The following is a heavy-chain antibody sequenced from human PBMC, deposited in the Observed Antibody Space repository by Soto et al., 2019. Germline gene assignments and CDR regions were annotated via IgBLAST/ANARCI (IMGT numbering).Heavy chain of an antibody. V-gene: IGHV3-74*01. J-gene: IGHJ4*02. CDR2: ISGDEVHT. CDR3: ARLGFVGEGDF. D-gene: IGHD3-16*01. CDR1: GFTFSRYW. Sequence: EVQLAESGGGLIQPGGSLRLSCATSGFTFSRYWIHWVRQAPGEGLVWVSRISGDEVHTDYAESVKGRFTVSRDIAKSTGYLQMNNLRAEDTAIYYCARLGFVGEGDFWGQGILVTVSS.